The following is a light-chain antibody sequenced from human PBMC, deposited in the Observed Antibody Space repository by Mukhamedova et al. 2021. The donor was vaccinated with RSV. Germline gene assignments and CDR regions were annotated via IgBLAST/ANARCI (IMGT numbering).Light chain of an antibody. J-gene: IGLJ1*01. CDR1: SSNIGRNT. V-gene: IGLV1-44*01. CDR2: SND. Sequence: TISCSGSSSNIGRNTVNWYQQFPGAAPKLLIFSNDQRPSGVPDRFSGSKSGTSGFLAISGLQSEDEAEYYCAAWDDSLTGFYVFGT. CDR3: AAWDDSLTGFYV.